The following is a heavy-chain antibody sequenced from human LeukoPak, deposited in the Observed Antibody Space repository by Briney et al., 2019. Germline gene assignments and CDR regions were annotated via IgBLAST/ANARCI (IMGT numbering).Heavy chain of an antibody. CDR1: GGSFSGYY. D-gene: IGHD1-26*01. Sequence: PSETLSLICGVYGGSFSGYYWSWIREPPGKGLEWSGEINHSGSTNYNPSLKSRVTISVDTSKNQFSLKLSSVTAADTAVYYCARVLNLVGASYFDYWGQGTLVTVSS. CDR3: ARVLNLVGASYFDY. J-gene: IGHJ4*02. CDR2: INHSGST. V-gene: IGHV4-34*01.